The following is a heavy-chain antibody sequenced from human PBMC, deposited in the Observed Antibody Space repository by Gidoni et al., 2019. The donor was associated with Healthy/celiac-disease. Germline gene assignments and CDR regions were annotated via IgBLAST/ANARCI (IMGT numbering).Heavy chain of an antibody. D-gene: IGHD3-10*01. CDR1: GFTFSGYD. V-gene: IGHV3-48*01. CDR3: ASRGVRGVWNWFDP. J-gene: IGHJ5*02. Sequence: EVQLVESGGGLVQPGGSLRLSSAASGFTFSGYDMNWVRQAPGKGLEWVSYISSSSSTIYYADSVKGRFTISRDNAKNSLYLQMNSLRAEDTAVYYCASRGVRGVWNWFDPWGQGTLVTVSS. CDR2: ISSSSSTI.